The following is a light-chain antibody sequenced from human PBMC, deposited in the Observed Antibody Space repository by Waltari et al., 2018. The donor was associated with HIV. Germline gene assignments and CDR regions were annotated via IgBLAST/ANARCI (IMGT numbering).Light chain of an antibody. CDR2: STT. CDR1: TGAVTSDHY. V-gene: IGLV7-43*01. Sequence: QTVVTQEPSLTVSPGGTVTLTCASSTGAVTSDHYASWIQQRPGQAPRALIHSTTNKLSWTPARFSASLQGGKAALTLSDVQPAGEAEYYCLLYYGGPLVFGGGTKLTVL. J-gene: IGLJ3*02. CDR3: LLYYGGPLV.